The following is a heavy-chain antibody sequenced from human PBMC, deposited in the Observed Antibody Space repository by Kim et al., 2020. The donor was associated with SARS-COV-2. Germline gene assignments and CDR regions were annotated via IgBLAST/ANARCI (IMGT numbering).Heavy chain of an antibody. V-gene: IGHV3-21*01. CDR3: ARDRGSGWYGFGY. CDR2: ISSSSSYI. Sequence: GGSLRLSCAASGFTFSSYSMNWVRQAPGKGLEWVSSISSSSSYIYYADSVKGRFTISRDNAKNSLYLQMNSLRAEDTAVYYCARDRGSGWYGFGYWGQGTLVTVSS. CDR1: GFTFSSYS. J-gene: IGHJ4*02. D-gene: IGHD6-19*01.